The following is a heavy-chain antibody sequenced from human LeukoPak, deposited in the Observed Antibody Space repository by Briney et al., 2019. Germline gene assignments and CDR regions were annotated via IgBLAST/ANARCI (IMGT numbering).Heavy chain of an antibody. CDR3: ARGGSSWYYVY. Sequence: GGSLRLSCAASGFTFSSYAMSWVRQAPGKGLEWVSAISGSGGSTYYADSVKGRFTISRDNSKNTLYLQMNSLRAEDTAVYYCARGGSSWYYVYWGQGTLVTVSS. CDR1: GFTFSSYA. CDR2: ISGSGGST. V-gene: IGHV3-23*01. J-gene: IGHJ4*02. D-gene: IGHD6-13*01.